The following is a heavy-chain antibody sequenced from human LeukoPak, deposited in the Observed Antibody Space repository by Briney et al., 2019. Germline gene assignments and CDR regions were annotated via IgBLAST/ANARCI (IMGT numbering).Heavy chain of an antibody. Sequence: GGSLRVSCVASGFTFSSYWMSWVRQAPGKGLEWVSVIYSGGSTYYADSVKGRFTISRDNSKNTLYLQMNSLRAEDTAVYYCARGYGDSPGFFDYWGQGTLVTVSS. CDR1: GFTFSSYW. J-gene: IGHJ4*02. D-gene: IGHD4-17*01. V-gene: IGHV3-53*01. CDR2: IYSGGST. CDR3: ARGYGDSPGFFDY.